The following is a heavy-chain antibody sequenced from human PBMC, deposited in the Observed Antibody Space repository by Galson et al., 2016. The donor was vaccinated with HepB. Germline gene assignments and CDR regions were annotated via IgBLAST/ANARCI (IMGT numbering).Heavy chain of an antibody. Sequence: SETLSLTCTVSGGSISSYYWSWIRQPPGKGLEWIGYISNSGDSKYKPSLQSRITISIDTFRNQFSLNLLSVTAADTAVYYCARSFGSGNYLDSWGQGALVTVSS. CDR2: ISNSGDS. CDR1: GGSISSYY. D-gene: IGHD3-10*01. V-gene: IGHV4-59*01. J-gene: IGHJ5*01. CDR3: ARSFGSGNYLDS.